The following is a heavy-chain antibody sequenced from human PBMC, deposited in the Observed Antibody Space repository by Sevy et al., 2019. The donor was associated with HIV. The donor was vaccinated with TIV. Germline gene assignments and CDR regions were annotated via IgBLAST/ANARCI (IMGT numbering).Heavy chain of an antibody. CDR1: GFTFSSYG. V-gene: IGHV3-33*01. D-gene: IGHD6-13*01. CDR2: IWYDGSNK. Sequence: GGSLRLSCAASGFTFSSYGMHWVRQAPGKGLEWVAVIWYDGSNKYYADSVKGRFTISRDNSKNTLYLRMNSLRAEDTAVYYCARGGYSSTWGYFDYWGQGTLVTVSS. CDR3: ARGGYSSTWGYFDY. J-gene: IGHJ4*02.